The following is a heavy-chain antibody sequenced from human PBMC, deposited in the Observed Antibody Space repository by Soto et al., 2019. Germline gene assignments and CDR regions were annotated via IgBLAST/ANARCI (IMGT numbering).Heavy chain of an antibody. V-gene: IGHV1-69*01. J-gene: IGHJ4*02. CDR1: GGTFRSYA. CDR2: ILPMFGTP. D-gene: IGHD3-22*01. Sequence: QVQLVQSGAEVKKPGSSVKVSCKASGGTFRSYAYSWVRRAPGQGLEWMGGILPMFGTPNYAQKFQGRVTISADESTSTAYMELSSLRSEDTAVYYCARRFRYDSSGYSFDSWGQRTLVTVSS. CDR3: ARRFRYDSSGYSFDS.